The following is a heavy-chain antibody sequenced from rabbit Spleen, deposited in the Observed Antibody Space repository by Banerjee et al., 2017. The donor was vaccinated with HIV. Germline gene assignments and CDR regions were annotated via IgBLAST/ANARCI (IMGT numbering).Heavy chain of an antibody. J-gene: IGHJ4*01. D-gene: IGHD1-1*01. V-gene: IGHV1S40*01. CDR3: ARDLVAVIGWNFNL. CDR1: GFSFSSSYY. Sequence: QSLEESGGGLVQPGASLTLTCTASGFSFSSSYYMCWVRQAPGKGLEWIACIYAGSGGSTWYASWAKGRFTISKTSSTTVTLQMTSLTAADTATYFCARDLVAVIGWNFNLWGPGTLVTVS. CDR2: IYAGSGGST.